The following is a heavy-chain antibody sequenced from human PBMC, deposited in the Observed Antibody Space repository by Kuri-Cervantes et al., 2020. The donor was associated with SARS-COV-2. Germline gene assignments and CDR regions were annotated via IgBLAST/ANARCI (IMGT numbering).Heavy chain of an antibody. CDR3: TRNELVYYYYGMDV. CDR1: GFTFGDYA. V-gene: IGHV3-49*04. CDR2: IRSKANGGTT. Sequence: GESLKISCTASGFTFGDYAMSWVRQAPGRGLEWVGFIRSKANGGTTTYAASVKGRITISRDNSKSIACLQMNSLKTEDTAVYYCTRNELVYYYYGMDVWGQGTTVTVSS. J-gene: IGHJ6*02. D-gene: IGHD2-8*02.